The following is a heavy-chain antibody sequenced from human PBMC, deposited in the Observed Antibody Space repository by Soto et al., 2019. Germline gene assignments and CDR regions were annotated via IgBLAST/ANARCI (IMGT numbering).Heavy chain of an antibody. V-gene: IGHV1-2*02. Sequence: SGKVCCKAFGYTFTGYFMHWVRQAPGQGLEWLGWINPNSGATKYEQKFQGRVTLTRDTSINTAYMEMSMMRSDDTAVYYCARGGGTILAPLPWGQGTLVTVSS. D-gene: IGHD3-3*01. CDR1: GYTFTGYF. J-gene: IGHJ5*02. CDR2: INPNSGAT. CDR3: ARGGGTILAPLP.